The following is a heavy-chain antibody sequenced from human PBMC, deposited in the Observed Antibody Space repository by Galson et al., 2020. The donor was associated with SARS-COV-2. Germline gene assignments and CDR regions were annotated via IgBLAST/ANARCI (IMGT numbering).Heavy chain of an antibody. D-gene: IGHD2-2*01. CDR1: GFTVSSNY. CDR3: ARGHCSSTSCFRDGLDV. Sequence: GESLKISCAASGFTVSSNYMNWVRQAPGKGLEWVSVIYSSGNTYHADSVKGRFTISRDNSLNTVYLQMNSLIGDDTAVYYCARGHCSSTSCFRDGLDVGGQGTAVAV. J-gene: IGHJ6*02. CDR2: IYSSGNT. V-gene: IGHV3-66*02.